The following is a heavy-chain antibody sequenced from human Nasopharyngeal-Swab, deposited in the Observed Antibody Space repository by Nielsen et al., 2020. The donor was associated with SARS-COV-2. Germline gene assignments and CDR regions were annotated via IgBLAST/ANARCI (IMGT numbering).Heavy chain of an antibody. V-gene: IGHV3-7*03. CDR3: ANEDYYYGMDV. Sequence: GESLKISCAASGFTFSSYWMSWVRQAPGKGLEWVANIKQDGSEKYYVDSVKGRFTISRDNAKNSLYLQMNSLRAEDTALYYCANEDYYYGMDVWGQGTTVTVSS. J-gene: IGHJ6*02. CDR1: GFTFSSYW. CDR2: IKQDGSEK.